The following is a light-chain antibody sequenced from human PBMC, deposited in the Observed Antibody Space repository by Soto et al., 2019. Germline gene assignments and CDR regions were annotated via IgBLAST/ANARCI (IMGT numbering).Light chain of an antibody. CDR2: SVS. CDR1: SSDIGAYDH. CDR3: ISYTVSRSYV. J-gene: IGLJ1*01. V-gene: IGLV2-14*01. Sequence: QSVLTQPASVSGSPGQSITISCSGTSSDIGAYDHVAWFQQFPGKTPKLIIYSVSNRPSGVSYRFSGSKSGNTASLTISGLQAEDEADYYCISYTVSRSYVFGTGTKVPAL.